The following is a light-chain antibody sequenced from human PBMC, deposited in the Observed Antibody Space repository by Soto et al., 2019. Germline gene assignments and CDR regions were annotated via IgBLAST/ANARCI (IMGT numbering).Light chain of an antibody. J-gene: IGLJ3*02. Sequence: QPVLTQPASVSGSPGQSITISCTGTSSDVGGYNLVSWYQQHPGEAPTLMIYEVTNRPSWVSNRFSGSKSGNTASLTISGLQAEDEADYYCSSYIPRITDWAFGGGTKLTVL. CDR2: EVT. CDR1: SSDVGGYNL. V-gene: IGLV2-14*03. CDR3: SSYIPRITDWA.